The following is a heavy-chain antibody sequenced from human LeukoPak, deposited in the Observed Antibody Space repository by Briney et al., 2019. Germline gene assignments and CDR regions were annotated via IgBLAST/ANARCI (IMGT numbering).Heavy chain of an antibody. J-gene: IGHJ4*02. V-gene: IGHV1-3*01. CDR1: GYTFTSYA. CDR2: INAGNGNT. CDR3: ARGGGSGWYPFDY. Sequence: GASVKVSCKASGYTFTSYAMHWVRQAPGQRLEWMGWINAGNGNTKYSQKFQGRVTITRDTSASTAYMELSSLRSEDTAVYYCARGGGSGWYPFDYWGQGTLVTVSS. D-gene: IGHD6-19*01.